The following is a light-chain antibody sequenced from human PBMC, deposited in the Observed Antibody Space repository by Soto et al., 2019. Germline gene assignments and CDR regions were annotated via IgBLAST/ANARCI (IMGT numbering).Light chain of an antibody. CDR1: QSVSSN. Sequence: EIVMTQSPATLSVSPGERATLSCRASQSVSSNLAWYQQKPGQAPRLLIYGASTRATGIPARFSGSGSGTEFTLTISSLQSEDFAVYYCQQYNNWQWTFGQGTKVGIK. V-gene: IGKV3-15*01. CDR2: GAS. CDR3: QQYNNWQWT. J-gene: IGKJ1*01.